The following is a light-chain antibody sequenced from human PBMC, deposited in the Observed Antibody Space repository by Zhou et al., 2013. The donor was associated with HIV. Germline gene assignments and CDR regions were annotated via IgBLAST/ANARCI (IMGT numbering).Light chain of an antibody. Sequence: ETVLTQSPATLSLSPGERAILSCRASQDVNIYLAWYQQKPGQAPRLLIHDTSNRATGIPDRFSGSGSGTDFTLTISRLEPEDFAVYYCHQYGSSIPTFGQGTKVEIK. J-gene: IGKJ1*01. CDR1: QDVNIY. CDR3: HQYGSSIPT. V-gene: IGKV3-20*01. CDR2: DTS.